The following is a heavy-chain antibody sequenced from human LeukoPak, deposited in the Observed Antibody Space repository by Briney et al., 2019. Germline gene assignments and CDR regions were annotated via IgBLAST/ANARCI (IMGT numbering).Heavy chain of an antibody. V-gene: IGHV3-23*01. CDR2: ISGNGRST. CDR1: GFTFSSFG. D-gene: IGHD1-26*01. Sequence: GGSLRLSCAASGFTFSSFGMSWVRQGPGKGLEWVSGISGNGRSTYYADSVKGRFTISRDNSRNTLYLQMDSLRAEDTALYCAARSGISPYYIDYWGQGTLVTVSS. CDR3: ARSGISPYYIDY. J-gene: IGHJ4*02.